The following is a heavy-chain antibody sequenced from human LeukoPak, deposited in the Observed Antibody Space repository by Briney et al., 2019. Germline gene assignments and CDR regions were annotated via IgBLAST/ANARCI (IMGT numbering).Heavy chain of an antibody. CDR3: AREGGFFRPLDY. CDR2: VHLDGRT. V-gene: IGHV4-4*02. Sequence: PSETLSLTCGVSGGSVTSTNWWTWVRQPPGKGLEWIGEVHLDGRTNYNPSLKSRLTMSVDLSESYISLKLTSVTAADTAVYYCAREGGFFRPLDYSGQGTLVTVSS. J-gene: IGHJ4*02. CDR1: GGSVTSTNW. D-gene: IGHD3-3*01.